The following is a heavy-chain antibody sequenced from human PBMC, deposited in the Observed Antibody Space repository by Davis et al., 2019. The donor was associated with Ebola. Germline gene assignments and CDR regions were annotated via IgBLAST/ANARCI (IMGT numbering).Heavy chain of an antibody. CDR2: MNPNSGNT. D-gene: IGHD5-12*01. Sequence: AASVKVSCKASGYTFTSYDINWVRQATGQGLEWMGWMNPNSGNTGYAQKFQGRVAMTTDTSTSTAYMELQSLTSDDTAVYYCARGYSGYDPNDYWGQGTLVTVSS. CDR1: GYTFTSYD. V-gene: IGHV1-8*01. J-gene: IGHJ4*02. CDR3: ARGYSGYDPNDY.